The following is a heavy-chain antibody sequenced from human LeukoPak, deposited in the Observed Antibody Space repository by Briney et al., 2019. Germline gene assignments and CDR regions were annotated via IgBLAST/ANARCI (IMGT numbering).Heavy chain of an antibody. V-gene: IGHV5-51*01. D-gene: IGHD4-4*01. CDR2: IHPSNSDT. CDR1: GYSFTSYW. J-gene: IGHJ4*02. CDR3: TRALSGHSNSGY. Sequence: GESLKISCKGSGYSFTSYWIGWVRQMPGKGLEWMGMIHPSNSDTRYSPSFQGQVTISADKSVTTAYLQLSTLKASDTAMYYCTRALSGHSNSGYWGQGTLVTVSS.